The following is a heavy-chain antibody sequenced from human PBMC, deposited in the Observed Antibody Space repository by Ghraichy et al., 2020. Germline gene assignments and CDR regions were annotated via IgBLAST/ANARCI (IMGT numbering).Heavy chain of an antibody. V-gene: IGHV3-7*03. CDR2: IKQDGSDE. D-gene: IGHD2-21*02. CDR3: AKVYCGDDCSRYRHFDL. J-gene: IGHJ2*01. Sequence: GGSLRLSCAASGFTFSNYWMTWVRQAPGKGPEWVANIKQDGSDEFYVDSVKGRFTISRDNAQNSLYLQMNSLRAEDTAVYYCAKVYCGDDCSRYRHFDLWGRGTLVTVSS. CDR1: GFTFSNYW.